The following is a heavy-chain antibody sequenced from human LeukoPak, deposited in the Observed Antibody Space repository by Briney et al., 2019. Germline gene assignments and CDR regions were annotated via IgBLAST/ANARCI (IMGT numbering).Heavy chain of an antibody. Sequence: GESLRLSCAASGFTFSSYAMSWVRRAPGKGLEWVSGITTSGGSASYADSVKGRFTISRDNPGNTLFMEMHNLRAEDTAFYYCAKSGFSSSWFQPSYYYYYMDVWGKGTTVTVSS. CDR1: GFTFSSYA. D-gene: IGHD6-13*01. CDR2: ITTSGGSA. J-gene: IGHJ6*03. CDR3: AKSGFSSSWFQPSYYYYYMDV. V-gene: IGHV3-23*01.